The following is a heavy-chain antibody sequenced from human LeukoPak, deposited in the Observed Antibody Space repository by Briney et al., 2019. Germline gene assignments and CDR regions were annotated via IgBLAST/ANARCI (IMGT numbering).Heavy chain of an antibody. V-gene: IGHV4-59*04. CDR2: IYYSGST. CDR1: GGSISSYY. Sequence: SETLSLTCTVSGGSISSYYWSWIRQPPGKGLEWIGNIYYSGSTYYNPSLRSRVTISVDTSKNQFSLKLSSVTAADTTVYYCARGGYCSSTSCFWIWFDPWGQGTLVTVSS. J-gene: IGHJ5*02. D-gene: IGHD2-2*01. CDR3: ARGGYCSSTSCFWIWFDP.